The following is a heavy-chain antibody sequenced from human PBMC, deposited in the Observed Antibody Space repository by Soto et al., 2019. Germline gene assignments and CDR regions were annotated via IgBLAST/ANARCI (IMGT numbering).Heavy chain of an antibody. V-gene: IGHV3-23*01. Sequence: PGGSLRLSCAASGFTFSSYARSWVRQAPGKGLEWVSGISSSGGSTYYADSVKGRFTISRDNSKNTLFLRMNRPRVEDTAVYYCMRPAPRGRHYFYFGMDVWGQGTTVTVSS. CDR1: GFTFSSYA. J-gene: IGHJ6*02. D-gene: IGHD3-10*01. CDR2: ISSSGGST. CDR3: MRPAPRGRHYFYFGMDV.